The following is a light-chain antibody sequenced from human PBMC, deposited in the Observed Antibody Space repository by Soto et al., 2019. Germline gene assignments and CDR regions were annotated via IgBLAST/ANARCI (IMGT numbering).Light chain of an antibody. CDR2: WAS. CDR1: QSVLYSSNNNNY. CDR3: QQYYSTPHT. V-gene: IGKV4-1*01. Sequence: DIVMTKSPDSLAVSLGERATINCKSSQSVLYSSNNNNYLAWYQQQPGQPPQLLIYWASTRETGVRDRFSGSGSGTDFTLTSLSLQAEDVAFYYRQQYYSTPHTFGQGTKLEIK. J-gene: IGKJ2*01.